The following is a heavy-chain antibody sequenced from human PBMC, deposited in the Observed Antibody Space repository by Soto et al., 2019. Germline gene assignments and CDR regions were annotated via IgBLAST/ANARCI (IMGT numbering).Heavy chain of an antibody. CDR2: ISWNSGSI. J-gene: IGHJ4*02. CDR3: AKDISASYDSSGYDY. CDR1: GFTFDDYA. Sequence: GGSLRLSCAASGFTFDDYAMHWVRQAPGKGLEWVSGISWNSGSIGYADSVKGRFTISRDNAKNSLYLQMNSLRAEDTALYYCAKDISASYDSSGYDYWDQGTLVTVSS. V-gene: IGHV3-9*01. D-gene: IGHD3-22*01.